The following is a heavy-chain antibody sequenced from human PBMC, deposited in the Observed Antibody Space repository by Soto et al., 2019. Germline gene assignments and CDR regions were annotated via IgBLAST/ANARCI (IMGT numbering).Heavy chain of an antibody. CDR1: GGSISSYY. J-gene: IGHJ6*02. Sequence: SETLSLTCTVSGGSISSYYWSWIRLPPGKGLEYIGYIYYSDSTNYNPSLESRVSISVDTSKNQFSLKLSSVTAADTAVYYCTRGLWEREGCGMDVWGQGTTVTVSS. CDR3: TRGLWEREGCGMDV. CDR2: IYYSDST. D-gene: IGHD3-16*01. V-gene: IGHV4-59*08.